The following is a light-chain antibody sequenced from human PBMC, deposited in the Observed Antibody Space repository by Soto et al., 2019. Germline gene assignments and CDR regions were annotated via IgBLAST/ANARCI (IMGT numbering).Light chain of an antibody. CDR2: ATS. CDR1: QSISSY. V-gene: IGKV1-6*01. Sequence: IQMTQSPSSLSASVGDRVTITCRANQSISSYLNWYQQKPGKAPKLLIYATSSLQSGVPSRFSGSGSGRDFTLTISSLQPEDFATYYCLQDYNYPRTFGQGTKVDIK. CDR3: LQDYNYPRT. J-gene: IGKJ1*01.